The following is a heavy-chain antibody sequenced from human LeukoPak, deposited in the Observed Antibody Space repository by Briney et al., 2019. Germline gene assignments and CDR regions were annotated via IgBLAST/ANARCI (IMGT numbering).Heavy chain of an antibody. CDR3: ARQYCSSTSCYNDYYYMDV. CDR2: IYPGDSDT. CDR1: GYSFTSYW. J-gene: IGHJ6*03. V-gene: IGHV5-51*01. D-gene: IGHD2-2*02. Sequence: GESLKISCKGSGYSFTSYWIGWVRHMPGKGLEWMGIIYPGDSDTRYSPSFQGQVTISADKSISTAYLQWSSLKASDTAMYYCARQYCSSTSCYNDYYYMDVWGKGTTVTVSS.